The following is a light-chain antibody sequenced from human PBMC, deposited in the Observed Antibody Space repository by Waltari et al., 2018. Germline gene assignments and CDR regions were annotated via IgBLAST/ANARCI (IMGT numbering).Light chain of an antibody. V-gene: IGKV4-1*01. CDR3: QQFYTAPLT. J-gene: IGKJ1*01. CDR2: WAS. Sequence: DIVMTQSPDSLSVSLGDRATINCKSSQTLLNSSNNKNYLAWFQQKAGQPPKLLINWASARESGVPDRFTGSGSETDFTLSISSLQAEDVAVYYCQQFYTAPLTFGQGTKVEIK. CDR1: QTLLNSSNNKNY.